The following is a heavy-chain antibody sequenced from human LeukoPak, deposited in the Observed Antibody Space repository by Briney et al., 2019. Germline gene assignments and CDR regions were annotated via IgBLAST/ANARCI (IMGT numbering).Heavy chain of an antibody. CDR1: GYTFTGYY. D-gene: IGHD3-22*01. V-gene: IGHV1-2*02. Sequence: GASVKVSCKASGYTFTGYYMHWVRQAPGQGLEWMGWINPNSGGTNYAQKFQGRVTVTRDTSISTVYMELSRLRSDDTAVYYCARWGKYYYDSSGYYYWGQGTLVSVSS. CDR2: INPNSGGT. CDR3: ARWGKYYYDSSGYYY. J-gene: IGHJ4*02.